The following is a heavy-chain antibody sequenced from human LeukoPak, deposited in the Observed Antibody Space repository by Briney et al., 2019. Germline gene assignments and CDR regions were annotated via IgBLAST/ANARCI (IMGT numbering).Heavy chain of an antibody. CDR1: GFTFSSYW. Sequence: GGSLRLSCAASGFTFSSYWMHWVRQAPGKGLVWVSRINSDGSSTSYADSVKGRFTISRDNAKNTLYLQMNSLRAEDTAVYYCAREAGSQLRYFDWFDSYYFDCWGQGTLVTVSS. CDR3: AREAGSQLRYFDWFDSYYFDC. CDR2: INSDGSST. D-gene: IGHD3-9*01. V-gene: IGHV3-74*01. J-gene: IGHJ4*02.